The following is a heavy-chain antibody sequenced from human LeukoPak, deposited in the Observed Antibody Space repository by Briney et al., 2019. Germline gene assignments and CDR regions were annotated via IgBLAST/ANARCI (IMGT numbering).Heavy chain of an antibody. D-gene: IGHD3/OR15-3a*01. J-gene: IGHJ4*02. V-gene: IGHV3-48*01. CDR2: ISSSSSTI. CDR1: GFTFSSYS. Sequence: GGSLRLSCAASGFTFSSYSMNWVRQAPGKGLEWVSYISSSSSTIYYADSVKGRFTISRDNAKNSLYLQMNSLKTEDTAVYYCSTWTDLYDYWGQGTLVTVSS. CDR3: STWTDLYDY.